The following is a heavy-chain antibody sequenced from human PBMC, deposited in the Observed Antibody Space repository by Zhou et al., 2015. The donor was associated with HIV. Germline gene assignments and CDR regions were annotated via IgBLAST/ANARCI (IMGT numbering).Heavy chain of an antibody. CDR1: GFTFSRSG. J-gene: IGHJ6*02. Sequence: QVQLVESGGGVVQPGRSLTLSCAASGFTFSRSGMHWVRQTPGKGLEWVAVIWYGGDNIYYADSVKGRFTISRDNSKNTLYLQMNSLRPEDTAVYYCARDWFGDPPQSDVWGQGP. D-gene: IGHD3-10*01. V-gene: IGHV3-33*01. CDR2: IWYGGDNI. CDR3: ARDWFGDPPQSDV.